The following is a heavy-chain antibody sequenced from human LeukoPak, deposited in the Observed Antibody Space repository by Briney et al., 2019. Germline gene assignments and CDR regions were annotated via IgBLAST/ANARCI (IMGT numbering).Heavy chain of an antibody. D-gene: IGHD1-26*01. J-gene: IGHJ4*02. CDR1: GFTFSSYA. CDR2: ISYDGSNK. CDR3: ASTKVGATGEFDY. V-gene: IGHV3-30-3*01. Sequence: PGRSLRLSCAASGFTFSSYAMHWVRQAPGXXXXXVAVISYDGSNKYYADSVKGRFTISRDNSKNTLYLQMNSLRAEDTAVYYCASTKVGATGEFDYWGQGTLVTVSS.